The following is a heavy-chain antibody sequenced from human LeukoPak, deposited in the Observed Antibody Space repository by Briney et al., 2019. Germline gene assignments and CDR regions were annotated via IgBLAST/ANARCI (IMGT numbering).Heavy chain of an antibody. CDR1: GGSISSYY. CDR2: ISYSGST. J-gene: IGHJ3*02. V-gene: IGHV4-59*08. D-gene: IGHD3-9*01. CDR3: ARQGYDILTGYIDAFDI. Sequence: PLETLSLTCTVSGGSISSYYWSWIRQPPGKGLEWIGYISYSGSTNYNPSLKSRVTISIDTSKNQFSLKLRSVTAAGTAIYYCARQGYDILTGYIDAFDIWGQGTMVTVSS.